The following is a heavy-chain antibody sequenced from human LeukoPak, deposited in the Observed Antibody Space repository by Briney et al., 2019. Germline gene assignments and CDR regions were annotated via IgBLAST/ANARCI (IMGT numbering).Heavy chain of an antibody. CDR2: IRSKAYGGTT. J-gene: IGHJ4*02. Sequence: PGGSLRLSCTASGFTLGDYAMSWVRQAPGKGLEWVGFIRSKAYGGTTEYAASVKGRFTISRDDSKSIAYLQMNSLKTEDTAVYYCTRVKDTAMVNDYWGQGTLVTVSS. CDR1: GFTLGDYA. CDR3: TRVKDTAMVNDY. V-gene: IGHV3-49*04. D-gene: IGHD5-18*01.